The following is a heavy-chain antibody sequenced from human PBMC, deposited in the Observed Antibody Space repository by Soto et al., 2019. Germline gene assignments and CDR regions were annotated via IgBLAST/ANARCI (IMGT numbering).Heavy chain of an antibody. CDR2: IYHSGST. Sequence: PSETLSLTCAVSGYSITNCYYWGWIRQPPGQGLEWIGTIYHSGSTYYNPSLKTRVTISVDTSKNQFSLKLSSVTAADTAVYYCARALYCSGGSCSTLRGMDVWGQGTTVSVS. D-gene: IGHD2-15*01. CDR3: ARALYCSGGSCSTLRGMDV. J-gene: IGHJ6*02. CDR1: GYSITNCYY. V-gene: IGHV4-38-2*01.